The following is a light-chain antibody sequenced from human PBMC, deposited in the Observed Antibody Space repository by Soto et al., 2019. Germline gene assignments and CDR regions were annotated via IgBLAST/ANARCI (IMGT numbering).Light chain of an antibody. Sequence: QSVLTQPPSASGSPGQSVTISCTGTSSDVGGYNYVSWYQQHPGKAPQLMIYEVSKRPSGVPDRFSGSKSGNTASLTVSGLQAEDEADYYCISYAGSNNLVFGGGTKLTVL. V-gene: IGLV2-8*01. CDR2: EVS. CDR3: ISYAGSNNLV. CDR1: SSDVGGYNY. J-gene: IGLJ2*01.